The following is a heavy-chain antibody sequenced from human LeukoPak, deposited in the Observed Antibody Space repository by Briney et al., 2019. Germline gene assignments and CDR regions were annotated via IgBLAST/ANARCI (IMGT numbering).Heavy chain of an antibody. CDR3: AKESRYYDFWSGRGGYFDY. CDR2: ISYDGSNK. D-gene: IGHD3-3*01. CDR1: GFTFSSYG. J-gene: IGHJ4*02. V-gene: IGHV3-30*18. Sequence: GGSLRLSCAASGFTFSSYGMHWVRQAPGKGLEWVAVISYDGSNKYYADSVKGRFTISRDNSKNTLYLQMNSLRAEDTAVYYCAKESRYYDFWSGRGGYFDYWGQGTLVAVSS.